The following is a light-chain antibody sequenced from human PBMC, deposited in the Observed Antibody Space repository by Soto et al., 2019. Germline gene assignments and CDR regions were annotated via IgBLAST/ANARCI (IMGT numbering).Light chain of an antibody. CDR1: QSVSSN. J-gene: IGKJ5*01. CDR2: GAS. Sequence: EIVMTQSPTTLSVSPGQRATLSCKASQSVSSNLAWYQQKPGQAPRLLIYGASTRATGITDRFSGSGSGTEFTLTINSLQSEDFAVYYCQQRSNWPTITFGQGTRLEIK. CDR3: QQRSNWPTIT. V-gene: IGKV3-15*01.